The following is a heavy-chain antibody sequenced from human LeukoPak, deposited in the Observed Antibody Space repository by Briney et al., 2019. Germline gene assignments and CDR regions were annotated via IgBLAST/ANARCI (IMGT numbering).Heavy chain of an antibody. J-gene: IGHJ5*02. Sequence: GGSLRLSCAASRFTFSSFAMNWVRQAPGKGLEWVSYISSSSSTIYYADSVKGRFTISRDNAKNSLFLQMSSLRDEDTAVYYCAASPYCSGAVCPPPWGQGTLVTVSS. V-gene: IGHV3-48*02. CDR1: RFTFSSFA. CDR2: ISSSSSTI. CDR3: AASPYCSGAVCPPP. D-gene: IGHD2-15*01.